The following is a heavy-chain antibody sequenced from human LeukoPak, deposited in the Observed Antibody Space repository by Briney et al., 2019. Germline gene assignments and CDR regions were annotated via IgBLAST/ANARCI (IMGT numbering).Heavy chain of an antibody. CDR1: GFTFSSYS. V-gene: IGHV3-21*01. CDR3: ARTGPYCGGDCLDY. J-gene: IGHJ4*02. D-gene: IGHD2-21*02. CDR2: ISSSGSYI. Sequence: PGGSLRLSCAASGFTFSSYSMNWVRQAPGKGLEWVSSISSSGSYIYYPDSVKGRFTISRDNAKNSLYLQMNSLRVEDTAVYYCARTGPYCGGDCLDYWGQGTLVTVSS.